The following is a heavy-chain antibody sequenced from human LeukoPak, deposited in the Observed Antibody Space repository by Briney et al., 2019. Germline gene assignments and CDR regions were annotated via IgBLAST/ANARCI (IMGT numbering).Heavy chain of an antibody. Sequence: PSETLSLTCAVFGYSITSGYYWGWIRQPPGKGLEWIGSLYHSGITYYNPSLKSRVTISVDTSKNQFSLKLTSVTAADTAVYYCARTDVVRGIITYFYGMDVWGKGTTVTVSS. CDR3: ARTDVVRGIITYFYGMDV. J-gene: IGHJ6*04. V-gene: IGHV4-38-2*01. CDR2: LYHSGIT. D-gene: IGHD3-10*01. CDR1: GYSITSGYY.